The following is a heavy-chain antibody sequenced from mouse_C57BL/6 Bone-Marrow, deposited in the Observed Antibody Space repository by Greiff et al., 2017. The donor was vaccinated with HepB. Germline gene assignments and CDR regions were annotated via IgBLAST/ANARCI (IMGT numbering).Heavy chain of an antibody. Sequence: EVQLQQSGPELVKPGASVKISCKASGYTFTDYYMNWVKQSHGKSLEWIGDINPNNGGTSYNQKFKGKATLTVDKSSSTAYMELRSLTSEDSAVYYCARCGGNYCAMDYWGQGTSVTVSS. J-gene: IGHJ4*01. CDR2: INPNNGGT. CDR3: ARCGGNYCAMDY. V-gene: IGHV1-26*01. D-gene: IGHD2-1*01. CDR1: GYTFTDYY.